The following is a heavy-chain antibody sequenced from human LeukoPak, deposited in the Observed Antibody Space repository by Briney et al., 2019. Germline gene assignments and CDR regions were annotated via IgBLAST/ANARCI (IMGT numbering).Heavy chain of an antibody. Sequence: PGGSLRLSCEPSGFTFSSNWMSWVRQAPGKGLEWVANIKQDGSQKYYVDSVKGRFTISRDNAKNSLYLQMNSLRADDTAVYYCARDLVGLDYWGQGTLVTVS. CDR1: GFTFSSNW. J-gene: IGHJ4*02. CDR2: IKQDGSQK. V-gene: IGHV3-7*04. CDR3: ARDLVGLDY. D-gene: IGHD2-15*01.